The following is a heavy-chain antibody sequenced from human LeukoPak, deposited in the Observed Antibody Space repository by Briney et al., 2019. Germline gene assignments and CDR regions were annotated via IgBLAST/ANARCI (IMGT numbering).Heavy chain of an antibody. J-gene: IGHJ4*02. CDR3: ARDHCSGGSCYGDY. D-gene: IGHD2-15*01. CDR1: GYTFTGYY. V-gene: IGHV1-2*02. Sequence: ASVKVSCKSSGYTFTGYYMHWVRQAPGQGLEWMGWINPNSGGTNYAQKFQGRVTMTRDTSISTAYMELRSLRSDDTVVYYCARDHCSGGSCYGDYWGQGTLVTVSS. CDR2: INPNSGGT.